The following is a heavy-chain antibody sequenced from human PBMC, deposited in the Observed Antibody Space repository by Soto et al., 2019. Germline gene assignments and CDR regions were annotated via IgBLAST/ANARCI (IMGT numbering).Heavy chain of an antibody. CDR2: IIPMLGTT. D-gene: IGHD3-16*01. Sequence: QVQLVQSGAEVQRPGSSVKVSCTASGRTFSRYAINWVRQAPGQGLEWMGGIIPMLGTTNYAQKFQGRVTITADDSTSTAHLELTNLRFEDTAVYYCARLGDHTNPWGQGTLVTVSS. CDR3: ARLGDHTNP. CDR1: GRTFSRYA. J-gene: IGHJ5*02. V-gene: IGHV1-69*01.